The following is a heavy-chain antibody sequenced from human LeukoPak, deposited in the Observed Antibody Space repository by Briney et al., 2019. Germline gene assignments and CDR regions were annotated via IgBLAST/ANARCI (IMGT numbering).Heavy chain of an antibody. J-gene: IGHJ3*02. CDR1: GYSFTSYW. D-gene: IGHD5-12*01. Sequence: GESLKISCKGSGYSFTSYWIGWVRQMPGEGLEWMGIIYPGDSDTRYSPSFQGQVTISADKSISTAHLQWSSLKASDTAMYYCARLTPSGYDILDAFDIWGQGTMVTVSS. CDR2: IYPGDSDT. V-gene: IGHV5-51*01. CDR3: ARLTPSGYDILDAFDI.